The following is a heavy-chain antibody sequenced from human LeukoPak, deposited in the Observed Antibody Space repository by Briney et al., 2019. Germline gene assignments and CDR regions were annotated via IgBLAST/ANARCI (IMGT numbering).Heavy chain of an antibody. V-gene: IGHV3-23*01. D-gene: IGHD3-22*01. Sequence: HAGGSLRLSCAVSGITLSNCGMSWVRQAPGKGLEWVAGISDSGGRTNYADSVKGRFTISRDNPKNTLYLQMNSLRAEDTAVYFCAKRGVVIRVILVGFHKEAYYFDSWGQGALVTVSS. CDR3: AKRGVVIRVILVGFHKEAYYFDS. CDR1: GITLSNCG. J-gene: IGHJ4*02. CDR2: ISDSGGRT.